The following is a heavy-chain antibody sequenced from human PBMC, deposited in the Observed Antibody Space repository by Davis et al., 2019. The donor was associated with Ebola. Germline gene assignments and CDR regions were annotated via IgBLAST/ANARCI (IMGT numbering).Heavy chain of an antibody. CDR1: GYTFTGYY. D-gene: IGHD6-13*01. Sequence: AASVKVSCKASGYTFTGYYMHWVRQAPGQGLEWMGWINPNSGGTNYAQKFQGWVTMTRDTSIRTAYMELSRLRSDDTAVYYCARDGTSAAGAPFGYWGQGTLVTVSS. CDR3: ARDGTSAAGAPFGY. J-gene: IGHJ4*02. CDR2: INPNSGGT. V-gene: IGHV1-2*04.